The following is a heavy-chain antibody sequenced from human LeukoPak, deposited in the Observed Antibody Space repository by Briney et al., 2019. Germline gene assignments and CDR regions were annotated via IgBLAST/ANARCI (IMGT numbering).Heavy chain of an antibody. Sequence: SETLSLTCAVSDYSISSGHYWGWIRQPPGKGLEWIGSIYHSGSTYYNPSLKSRVTISVDTSKNQFSLKLRSVTAADTAVYYCGRDLEGDTSGMGYWGQGTLVTVSS. CDR1: DYSISSGHY. D-gene: IGHD1-26*01. CDR2: IYHSGST. CDR3: GRDLEGDTSGMGY. J-gene: IGHJ4*02. V-gene: IGHV4-38-2*02.